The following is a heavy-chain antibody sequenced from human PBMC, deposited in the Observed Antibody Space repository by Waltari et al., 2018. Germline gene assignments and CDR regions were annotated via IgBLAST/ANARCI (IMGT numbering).Heavy chain of an antibody. D-gene: IGHD3-22*01. CDR1: GFNFGTYA. Sequence: EAQLLESGGDLVKPGGSLRLSCVASGFNFGTYAMRWVRQAPGKGLEWVSTLTYSGDNTHYADSAKCRFTISRDISKRTLYLQMNSLRAEDTAVYYCAKAHYDSSGYFSDFDHWGQGTLVTVSS. J-gene: IGHJ4*02. V-gene: IGHV3-23*01. CDR2: LTYSGDNT. CDR3: AKAHYDSSGYFSDFDH.